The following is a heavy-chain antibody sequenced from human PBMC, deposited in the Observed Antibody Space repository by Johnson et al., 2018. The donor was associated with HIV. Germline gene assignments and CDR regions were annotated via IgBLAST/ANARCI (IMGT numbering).Heavy chain of an antibody. V-gene: IGHV3-30*18. Sequence: QVQLVESGGGVVQPGRSLRLSCAASGFTFSSYGMHWVRQAPGKGLAWVAVISYDGNNEYSADSVKGRFTISRDNSKNRLYLQMNSLRAEDTAVYYCAKDIGGLDAFDIWGQGTMVTVSS. J-gene: IGHJ3*02. CDR1: GFTFSSYG. CDR3: AKDIGGLDAFDI. D-gene: IGHD4-23*01. CDR2: ISYDGNNE.